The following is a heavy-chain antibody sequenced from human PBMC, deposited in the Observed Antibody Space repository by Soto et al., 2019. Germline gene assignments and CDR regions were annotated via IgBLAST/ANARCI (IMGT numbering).Heavy chain of an antibody. D-gene: IGHD2-15*01. J-gene: IGHJ6*02. V-gene: IGHV3-30*18. CDR1: GFTFSSYG. Sequence: TGGSLRLSCAASGFTFSSYGMHWVRQAPGEGLEWVAVISYDGSNKYYADSVKGRFTISRDNSKNTLYLQMNSLRAEDTAVYYCAKDLDSIVVVVATPLYGMDVWGQGTTVTVSS. CDR2: ISYDGSNK. CDR3: AKDLDSIVVVVATPLYGMDV.